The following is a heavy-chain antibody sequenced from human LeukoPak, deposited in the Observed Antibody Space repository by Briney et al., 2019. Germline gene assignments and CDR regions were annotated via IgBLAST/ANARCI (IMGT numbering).Heavy chain of an antibody. Sequence: GETLKISCQTSGYTFSSYWIAWVRQMPGKGLEWIGIIYPADSATKYSPSFQGQVTISADKSLTTAYLQWSSLKASDTAIYYCARHAAPGWAFFYYAVDVWGQGTTVIVSS. CDR2: IYPADSAT. V-gene: IGHV5-51*01. J-gene: IGHJ6*02. D-gene: IGHD3-16*01. CDR1: GYTFSSYW. CDR3: ARHAAPGWAFFYYAVDV.